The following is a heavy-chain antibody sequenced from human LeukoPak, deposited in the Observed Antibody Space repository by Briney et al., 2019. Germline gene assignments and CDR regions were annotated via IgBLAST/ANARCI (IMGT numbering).Heavy chain of an antibody. CDR3: ARQTDILTGYYHLDY. CDR1: GYKFTNYW. J-gene: IGHJ4*02. D-gene: IGHD3-9*01. V-gene: IGHV5-51*01. CDR2: IHPGDSDT. Sequence: GESLKISCKGSGYKFTNYWIGWVRQMPGKGLEWMGIIHPGDSDTRYRPSFQGQVTISVDKSINTAYLQWSSLKASDTAMYYCARQTDILTGYYHLDYWGQGTLVTVSS.